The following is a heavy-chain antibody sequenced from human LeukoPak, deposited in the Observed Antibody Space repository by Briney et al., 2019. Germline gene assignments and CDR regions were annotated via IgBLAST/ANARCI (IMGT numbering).Heavy chain of an antibody. CDR1: GYTFTGYY. Sequence: ASVTVSCKASGYTFTGYYMHWVRQAPGQGLEWMGRINPNSGGTNYAQKFQGRVTMTRDTSISTAYMELSRLRSDDTAVYYCASLPNSSGWYGSDYWGQGTLVTVSS. J-gene: IGHJ4*02. V-gene: IGHV1-2*06. D-gene: IGHD6-19*01. CDR3: ASLPNSSGWYGSDY. CDR2: INPNSGGT.